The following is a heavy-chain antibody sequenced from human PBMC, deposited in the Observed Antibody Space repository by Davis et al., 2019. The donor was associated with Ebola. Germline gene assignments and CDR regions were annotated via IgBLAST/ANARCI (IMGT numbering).Heavy chain of an antibody. Sequence: ASVKVSCKASGGTFSSYAISWVRQAPGQGLEWMGIINPSGGSTSYAQKFQGRVTMTRDTSTSTVYMELSSLRSEDTAVYYCARGAGGYYYYYGMDVWGQGTTVTVSS. D-gene: IGHD6-25*01. J-gene: IGHJ6*02. CDR2: INPSGGST. CDR3: ARGAGGYYYYYGMDV. V-gene: IGHV1-46*01. CDR1: GGTFSSYA.